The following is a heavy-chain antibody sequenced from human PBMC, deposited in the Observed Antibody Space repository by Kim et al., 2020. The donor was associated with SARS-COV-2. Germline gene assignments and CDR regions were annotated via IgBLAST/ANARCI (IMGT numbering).Heavy chain of an antibody. Sequence: GGSLRLSCVGSGFPFSRFGMHWVRQAPGKGLEWVTPISYDGSTQYYGDSVKGRFTISRDNSKNKLFLQMNSLRDEDTAVYYCTSGAVAGNDAFDLWGQGTMVTVSS. J-gene: IGHJ3*01. CDR3: TSGAVAGNDAFDL. CDR1: GFPFSRFG. V-gene: IGHV3-30*03. D-gene: IGHD6-19*01. CDR2: ISYDGSTQ.